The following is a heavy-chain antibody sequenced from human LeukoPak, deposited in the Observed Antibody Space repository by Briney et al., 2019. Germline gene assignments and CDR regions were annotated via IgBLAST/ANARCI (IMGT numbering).Heavy chain of an antibody. CDR3: ARGGARGYYDSSGYYIY. D-gene: IGHD3-22*01. V-gene: IGHV4-59*01. CDR2: IYYSGST. Sequence: PSETLSLTCTVSGGSISRYYWSWIRQPPGKGLEWIGYIYYSGSTNYNPSLKSRVTISVDTSKNQFSLKLSSVTAADTAVYYCARGGARGYYDSSGYYIYWGQGTLVTVSS. CDR1: GGSISRYY. J-gene: IGHJ4*02.